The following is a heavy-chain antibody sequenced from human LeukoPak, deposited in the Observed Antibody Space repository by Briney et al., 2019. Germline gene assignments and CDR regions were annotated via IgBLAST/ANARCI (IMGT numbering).Heavy chain of an antibody. CDR1: GDSISSSRSY. Sequence: SETLSLTCTVSGDSISSSRSYWGWIRQPPGEGLEWIGSIYYSGSTYYNTSLKSRVTISVDTSKNQFSLKLSSVTAADTTVYYCARELLYYYGSGSYLLFDYWGQGTLVTVSS. V-gene: IGHV4-39*02. CDR3: ARELLYYYGSGSYLLFDY. CDR2: IYYSGST. J-gene: IGHJ4*02. D-gene: IGHD3-10*01.